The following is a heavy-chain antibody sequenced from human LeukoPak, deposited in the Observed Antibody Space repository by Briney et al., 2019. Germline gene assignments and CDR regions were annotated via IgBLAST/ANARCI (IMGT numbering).Heavy chain of an antibody. J-gene: IGHJ4*02. Sequence: GASVKVSCKASGYTFTGYYMHWVRQAPGQGLEWMGWINPNSGGTNYAQKFQGRVTMTRDTSISTAYMELSRLRSDDTAVYYCAGDRYIYGDYGFTFDYWGQGTLVTVSS. CDR2: INPNSGGT. V-gene: IGHV1-2*02. CDR3: AGDRYIYGDYGFTFDY. D-gene: IGHD4-17*01. CDR1: GYTFTGYY.